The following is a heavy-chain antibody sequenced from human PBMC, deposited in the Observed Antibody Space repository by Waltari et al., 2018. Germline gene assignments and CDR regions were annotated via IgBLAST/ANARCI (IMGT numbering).Heavy chain of an antibody. CDR2: IYTSGST. Sequence: QVQLQESGPGLVKPSKTLSLTCTVSGGSISSYYWSWNRQPAGKGLEWIGRIYTSGSTNYNPSLKSRVTMSVDTSKNQFSLKLSSVTAADTAVYYCARGYYDFWSGYYPYYMDVWGKGTTVTISS. CDR3: ARGYYDFWSGYYPYYMDV. D-gene: IGHD3-3*01. J-gene: IGHJ6*03. CDR1: GGSISSYY. V-gene: IGHV4-4*07.